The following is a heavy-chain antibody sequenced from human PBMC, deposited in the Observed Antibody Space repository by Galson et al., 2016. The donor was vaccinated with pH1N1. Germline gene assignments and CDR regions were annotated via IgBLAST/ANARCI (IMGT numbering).Heavy chain of an antibody. CDR3: AKERAANYGDYWDY. Sequence: SLRLSCAASGFNFSTYGMHWVRQAPGKGLEWVAFIRFDENNNYYADSVKGRFTISRDSSKNMLYLQMNSLRAEDTAVYYCAKERAANYGDYWDYWGQGTLVAVSS. J-gene: IGHJ4*02. CDR2: IRFDENNN. CDR1: GFNFSTYG. V-gene: IGHV3-30*02. D-gene: IGHD4-17*01.